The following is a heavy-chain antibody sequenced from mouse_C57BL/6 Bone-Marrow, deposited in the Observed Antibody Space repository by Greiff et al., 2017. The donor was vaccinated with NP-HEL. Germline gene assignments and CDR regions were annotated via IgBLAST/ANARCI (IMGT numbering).Heavy chain of an antibody. CDR1: GFTFSSYA. Sequence: EVKLMESGGGLVKPGGSLKLSCAASGFTFSSYAMSWVRQTPEKRLEWVATISDGGSYTYYPDNVKGRFTISRDNAKNNLYLQMSHLKSEDTAMYYCARTTVPHYYAMDYWGQGTSVTVSS. CDR3: ARTTVPHYYAMDY. D-gene: IGHD1-1*01. J-gene: IGHJ4*01. V-gene: IGHV5-4*03. CDR2: ISDGGSYT.